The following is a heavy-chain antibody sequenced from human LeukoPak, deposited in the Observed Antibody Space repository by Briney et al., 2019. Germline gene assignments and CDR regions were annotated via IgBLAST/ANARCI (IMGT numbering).Heavy chain of an antibody. CDR1: GFTFSTYA. V-gene: IGHV3-30*01. D-gene: IGHD5-24*01. CDR2: ISYDGSNE. CDR3: ARCSRRLQLGNDY. Sequence: GGSLRLSCAASGFTFSTYAMHWVRQAPGKGLEWVAVISYDGSNEYYADSVKGRFTISRDNSKNTLYLQMNSLRAEDTAVYYCARCSRRLQLGNDYWGQGTLVTVSS. J-gene: IGHJ4*02.